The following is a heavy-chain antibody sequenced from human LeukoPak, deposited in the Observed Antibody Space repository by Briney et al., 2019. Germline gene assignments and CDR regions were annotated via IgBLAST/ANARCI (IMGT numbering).Heavy chain of an antibody. CDR2: IWYDGSNK. CDR1: GFTFSSYG. CDR3: ARDRSMSGWYIDL. J-gene: IGHJ2*01. Sequence: GGSLRLSCAASGFTFSSYGMHWVRQAPGKGLERVAVIWYDGSNKYYPDSVQGRFTISRDNSKNTLYLQVNSLRAEDTAVYYCARDRSMSGWYIDLWGRGTLVTVSS. D-gene: IGHD2/OR15-2a*01. V-gene: IGHV3-33*01.